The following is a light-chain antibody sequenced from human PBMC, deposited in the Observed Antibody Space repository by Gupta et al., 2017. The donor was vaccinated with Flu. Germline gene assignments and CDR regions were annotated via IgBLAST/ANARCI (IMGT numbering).Light chain of an antibody. Sequence: QSAAVQPRSVSGFPGQTVTISCGGAGSDVGTYNYVSWYQQHPGKAPKVIIFDVTRRPSGVPSRFSGSRSGDTAYLTISGLQAEDEADYYCFSYAGYNTWVFGGGTTLTV. CDR1: GSDVGTYNY. CDR3: FSYAGYNTWV. J-gene: IGLJ3*02. V-gene: IGLV2-11*01. CDR2: DVT.